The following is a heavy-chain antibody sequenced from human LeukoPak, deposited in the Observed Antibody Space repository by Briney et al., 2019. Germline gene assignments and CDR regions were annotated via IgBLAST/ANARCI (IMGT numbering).Heavy chain of an antibody. Sequence: GSLRLSRAGSGFNLRDFHMSWVRPAPGKGLEWVSFIYSSCSTIYFPKSVKGRFTISRDNAKNSLYLQMNSLRAEDTAVYYCARDRGRRHYYGSGSYSYYYYYYGMDVWGQGTTVTVSS. CDR3: ARDRGRRHYYGSGSYSYYYYYYGMDV. CDR2: IYSSCSTI. V-gene: IGHV3-11*01. D-gene: IGHD3-10*01. CDR1: GFNLRDFH. J-gene: IGHJ6*02.